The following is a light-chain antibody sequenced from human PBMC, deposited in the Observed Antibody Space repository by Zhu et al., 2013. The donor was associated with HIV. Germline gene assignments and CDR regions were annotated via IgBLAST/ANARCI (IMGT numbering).Light chain of an antibody. Sequence: SYELTQPPSLSVSPGQTASITCSGDNLRNKYICWYQQKTGQSPVLVIYQDDQRPSGIPERFSGSNSGNTVTLTISGTQAMDEADYYCQAWDGTTALFGGGTKLTVL. V-gene: IGLV3-1*01. CDR1: NLRNKY. CDR2: QDD. J-gene: IGLJ2*01. CDR3: QAWDGTTAL.